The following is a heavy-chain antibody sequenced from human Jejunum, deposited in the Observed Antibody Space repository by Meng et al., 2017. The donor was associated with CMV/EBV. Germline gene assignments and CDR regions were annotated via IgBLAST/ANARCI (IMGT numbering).Heavy chain of an antibody. CDR1: FSAYY. D-gene: IGHD6-6*01. Sequence: FSAYYMAWIRQAPGKGLEWLSYISSTGSIINYADSVKGRFTISRDNAKNSLHLQMNSLRAEDTAVYYCARIPSIASRPGRYSFDYWGQGTLVTVSS. J-gene: IGHJ4*02. V-gene: IGHV3-11*01. CDR2: ISSTGSII. CDR3: ARIPSIASRPGRYSFDY.